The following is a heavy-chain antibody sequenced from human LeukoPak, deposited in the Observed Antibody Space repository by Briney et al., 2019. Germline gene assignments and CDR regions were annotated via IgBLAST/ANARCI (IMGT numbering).Heavy chain of an antibody. D-gene: IGHD3-22*01. Sequence: WASVKVSCKASGYTFTSYGIRWVRQAPGQGLEWMGWISAYNGNTNYAQKLQGRVTMTTDTSTSTAYMELRSLRSDDTAVYYCARENNYYDSSGYQYWGQGTLVTVSS. V-gene: IGHV1-18*01. CDR1: GYTFTSYG. J-gene: IGHJ4*02. CDR3: ARENNYYDSSGYQY. CDR2: ISAYNGNT.